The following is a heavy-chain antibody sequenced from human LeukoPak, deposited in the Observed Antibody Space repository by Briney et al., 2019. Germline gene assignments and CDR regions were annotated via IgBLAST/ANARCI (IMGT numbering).Heavy chain of an antibody. CDR2: INGYNGNR. J-gene: IGHJ4*02. CDR3: SRGGGTSPYCGGDCYHDY. CDR1: GYXFTSNG. V-gene: IGHV1-18*01. Sequence: GASVKVSCKSSGYXFTSNGVSWVRQAPGQGLEWMGWINGYNGNRKYAQKLQGRVTMTTDTSTGTAYMELRRLSSDDTALYYCSRGGGTSPYCGGDCYHDYWGQGTLVTVSS. D-gene: IGHD2-21*02.